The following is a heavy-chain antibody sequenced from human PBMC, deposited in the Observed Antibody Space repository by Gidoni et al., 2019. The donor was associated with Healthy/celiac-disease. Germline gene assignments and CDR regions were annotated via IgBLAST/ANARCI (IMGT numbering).Heavy chain of an antibody. CDR1: GYTFTSYY. Sequence: QVQLVQSGAEVKKPGASVKVSCKASGYTFTSYYMHWVRQAPGQGLEWMGIINPRGGSKSYEKKFQGRVPMTRDTSTSKVYMGLRSLRSGDTAVYYGAREGDGVPGRGGGGLDYWGQGTLVTVSS. J-gene: IGHJ4*02. CDR3: AREGDGVPGRGGGGLDY. V-gene: IGHV1-46*03. D-gene: IGHD3-16*01. CDR2: INPRGGSK.